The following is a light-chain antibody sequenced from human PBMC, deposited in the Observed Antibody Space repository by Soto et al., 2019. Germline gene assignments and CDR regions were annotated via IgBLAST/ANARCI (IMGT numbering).Light chain of an antibody. CDR2: DVS. CDR1: SSDVGGYNY. CDR3: CSYAGSYWAV. Sequence: QSALTQPRSVSGSPGQSVTISCTGTSSDVGGYNYVSWYQQHPGKAPKLMIYDVSKRPSGVPDRFSGSKSGNTASLTISGLQAEDEADYYCCSYAGSYWAVFGGGTKVTVL. J-gene: IGLJ2*01. V-gene: IGLV2-11*01.